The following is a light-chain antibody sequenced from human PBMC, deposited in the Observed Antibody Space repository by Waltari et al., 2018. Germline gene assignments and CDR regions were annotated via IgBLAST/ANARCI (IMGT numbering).Light chain of an antibody. CDR1: NNNVGKEG. J-gene: IGLJ1*01. V-gene: IGLV10-54*04. CDR3: SAWDDKLNIYF. CDR2: RDN. Sequence: QAGLTQPPSVSKGLRQTATLTCTGDNNNVGKEGAAWLQQHQGPPPKLLSYRDNTRPSGISDRFAASGSGNTASLTITGLQPEDEADYYCSAWDDKLNIYFFGPGTRVTVL.